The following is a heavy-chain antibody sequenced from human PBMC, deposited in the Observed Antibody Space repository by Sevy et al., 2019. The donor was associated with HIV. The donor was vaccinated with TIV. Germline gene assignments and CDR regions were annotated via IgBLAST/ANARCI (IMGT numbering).Heavy chain of an antibody. J-gene: IGHJ4*02. Sequence: ASVKVSCKACGDTFTNNYMHWVRQAPGQGLEWMGIIDPSGGNASYAQKFQGRVSMTRDTSTSTIYLDLSSLRSEDTAVYYCVRADPAQHFDSWGQGTLVTVSS. V-gene: IGHV1-46*01. CDR3: VRADPAQHFDS. CDR1: GDTFTNNY. CDR2: IDPSGGNA.